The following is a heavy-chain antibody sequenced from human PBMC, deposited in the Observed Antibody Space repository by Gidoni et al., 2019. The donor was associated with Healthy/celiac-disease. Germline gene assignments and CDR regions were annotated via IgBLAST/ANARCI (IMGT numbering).Heavy chain of an antibody. V-gene: IGHV4-39*01. Sequence: QLQLQESGPGLVKPSETLYLTCTVSGGSISSSSYYWGWIRQPPGKGLEWIGSIYYSGSTYYNPSLKSRVTISVDTSKNQFSLKLSSVTAADTAVYYCARHPYRVTMVRGTTPFDYWGQGTLVTVSS. J-gene: IGHJ4*02. CDR3: ARHPYRVTMVRGTTPFDY. CDR1: GGSISSSSYY. CDR2: IYYSGST. D-gene: IGHD3-10*01.